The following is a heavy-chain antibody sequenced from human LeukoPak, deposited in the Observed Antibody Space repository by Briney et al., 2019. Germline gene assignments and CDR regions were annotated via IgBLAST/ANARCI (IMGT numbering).Heavy chain of an antibody. Sequence: ASVKVSCKASGYTFTSYGISWVRQAPGQGLEWMGWISAYNGNTNYAQKLQGRVTMTTDTSTSTAYMELRSLRSDDTAVYYCARLSDYSSGWYPPFDYWGQGTLATVSS. CDR2: ISAYNGNT. J-gene: IGHJ4*02. D-gene: IGHD6-19*01. V-gene: IGHV1-18*01. CDR3: ARLSDYSSGWYPPFDY. CDR1: GYTFTSYG.